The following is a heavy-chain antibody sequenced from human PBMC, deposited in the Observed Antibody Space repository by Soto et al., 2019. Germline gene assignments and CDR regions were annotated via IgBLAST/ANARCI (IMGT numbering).Heavy chain of an antibody. Sequence: AASVKVSCKASGGTFSSYAISWVRQAPGQGLEWMGGIIPIFGTANYAQKFQGRVTITADESTSTAYMELSSLRSEDTAVYYCARARFGELSPGYYYGMDVWGQGTTVTVYS. J-gene: IGHJ6*02. D-gene: IGHD3-10*01. CDR3: ARARFGELSPGYYYGMDV. V-gene: IGHV1-69*13. CDR1: GGTFSSYA. CDR2: IIPIFGTA.